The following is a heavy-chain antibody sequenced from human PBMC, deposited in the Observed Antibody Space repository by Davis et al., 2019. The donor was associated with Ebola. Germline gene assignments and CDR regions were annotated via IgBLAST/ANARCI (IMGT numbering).Heavy chain of an antibody. D-gene: IGHD2-2*01. CDR1: AGTLRTHG. J-gene: IGHJ4*02. V-gene: IGHV1-69*13. CDR3: ARHGRRLVGYFDS. CDR2: LIPIFGTP. Sequence: AASVKVSCKAAAGTLRTHGMSWVRQAPGQGLEWMGGLIPIFGTPNYAQKFQGRITIIADESTSTAYVELSSLKSEDTAVYYCARHGRRLVGYFDSWGQGTPVTVSS.